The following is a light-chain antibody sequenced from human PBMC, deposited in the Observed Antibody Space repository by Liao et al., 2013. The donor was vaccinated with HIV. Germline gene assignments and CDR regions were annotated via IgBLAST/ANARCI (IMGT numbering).Light chain of an antibody. V-gene: IGLV3-1*01. Sequence: SYDLTQPPSVSVSPGQAASITCSGDNLGDKYASWYQQRPGQSPVLVIYQDTKRPSGIPERFSGSNSGNTATLTISGTQPMDEADYYCQAWDTNTAIFGGGTKLTVL. CDR1: NLGDKY. CDR3: QAWDTNTAI. J-gene: IGLJ2*01. CDR2: QDT.